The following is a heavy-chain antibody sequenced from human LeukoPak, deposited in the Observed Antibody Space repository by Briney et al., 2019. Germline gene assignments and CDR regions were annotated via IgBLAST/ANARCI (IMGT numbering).Heavy chain of an antibody. CDR3: ARDHTGYEYGSFTYHYQYMDV. J-gene: IGHJ6*03. D-gene: IGHD5-12*01. Sequence: PGGSLRLSCAASGFTFNTYSMNWVRQAPGKGLEWVSYISSTSNFIYYADSVKGRFTISRDNAKNSLYLQMNSLRADDTAVYYCARDHTGYEYGSFTYHYQYMDVWGKGTTVTVSS. CDR1: GFTFNTYS. CDR2: ISSTSNFI. V-gene: IGHV3-21*01.